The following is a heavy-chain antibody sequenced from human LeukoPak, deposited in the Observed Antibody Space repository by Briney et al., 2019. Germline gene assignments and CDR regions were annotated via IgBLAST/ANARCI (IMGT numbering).Heavy chain of an antibody. Sequence: PSETLSLTCAVYGGSFSGYYWSWVRQAPGKGLEWVANIRQDGSEKYYVDSVKGRFTISRDNAKNSLYLQMNSLRAEDTAVYYCARVEWPHFDYWGQGTLVTVSS. D-gene: IGHD3-3*01. CDR2: IRQDGSEK. CDR1: GGSFSGYY. V-gene: IGHV3-7*01. CDR3: ARVEWPHFDY. J-gene: IGHJ4*02.